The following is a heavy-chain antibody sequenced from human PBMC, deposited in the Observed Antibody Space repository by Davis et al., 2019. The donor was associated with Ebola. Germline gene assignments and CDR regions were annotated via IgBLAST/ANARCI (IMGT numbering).Heavy chain of an antibody. V-gene: IGHV1-8*01. Sequence: ASVKVSCKASGYTFTSYDINWVRQATGQGLERMGWMNPNSGNTGYAQKFQGRVTMTRNTSISTAYMELSSLRSEDTAVYYCAREGVLEWLENSGREKYYYYGMDVWGQGTTVTVSS. CDR1: GYTFTSYD. CDR3: AREGVLEWLENSGREKYYYYGMDV. J-gene: IGHJ6*02. D-gene: IGHD3-3*01. CDR2: MNPNSGNT.